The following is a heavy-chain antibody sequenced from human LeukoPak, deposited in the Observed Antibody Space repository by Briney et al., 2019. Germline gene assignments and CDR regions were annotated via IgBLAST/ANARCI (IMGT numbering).Heavy chain of an antibody. Sequence: QSGGSLRLSCAASGFIFSRYAMHWVRQAPGKGLEWVAVISYDGSTKYYSDSVKGRFTISRGNSKNTLYLQMNSLRPEDTTVYYCARDYGGTNNYPHYWGQGTLVTVSS. J-gene: IGHJ4*02. CDR3: ARDYGGTNNYPHY. V-gene: IGHV3-30-3*01. CDR1: GFIFSRYA. CDR2: ISYDGSTK. D-gene: IGHD2-15*01.